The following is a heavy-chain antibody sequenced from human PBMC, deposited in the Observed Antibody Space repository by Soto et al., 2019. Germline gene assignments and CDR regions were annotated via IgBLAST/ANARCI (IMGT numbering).Heavy chain of an antibody. V-gene: IGHV3-21*01. Sequence: GGSLRLSCAASGFTFSSYSMNWVRQAPGKGLEWVSSIGSSSGYIYYADSVKGRFTISRDNAKNSLYLQMNSLRAEDTAVYYCARDLHDYVSFRFDLWGQGTLVTVSS. CDR1: GFTFSSYS. CDR3: ARDLHDYVSFRFDL. CDR2: IGSSSGYI. D-gene: IGHD3-16*01. J-gene: IGHJ5*02.